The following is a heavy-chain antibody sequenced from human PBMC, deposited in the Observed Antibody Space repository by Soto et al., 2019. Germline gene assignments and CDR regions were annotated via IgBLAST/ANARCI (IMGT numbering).Heavy chain of an antibody. CDR1: GFTFSNAW. CDR2: IKSKTDGGTT. CDR3: TTEGVLRYFDWSEYGQFDY. V-gene: IGHV3-15*07. J-gene: IGHJ4*02. Sequence: GGSLRLSCAASGFTFSNAWMNWVRQAPGKGLEWVGRIKSKTDGGTTDYAAPVKGRFTISRDDSKNTLYLQMNSLKTEDTAVYYCTTEGVLRYFDWSEYGQFDYWGQGTLVTVSS. D-gene: IGHD3-9*01.